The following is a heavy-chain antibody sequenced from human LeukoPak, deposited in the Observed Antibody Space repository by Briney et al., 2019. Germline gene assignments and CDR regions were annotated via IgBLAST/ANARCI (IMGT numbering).Heavy chain of an antibody. V-gene: IGHV3-30*02. CDR2: IRYDGSNK. D-gene: IGHD3-22*01. Sequence: GGSLRLSCAASGFTFSSYGMHWVRQAPSKGLEWVAFIRYDGSNKYYADSVKGRFTNSRDNSKNTLYLQMNSLRAEDTAVYYCAKGAVTYYYDSSGYYPFDYWGQGTLVTVSS. CDR1: GFTFSSYG. J-gene: IGHJ4*02. CDR3: AKGAVTYYYDSSGYYPFDY.